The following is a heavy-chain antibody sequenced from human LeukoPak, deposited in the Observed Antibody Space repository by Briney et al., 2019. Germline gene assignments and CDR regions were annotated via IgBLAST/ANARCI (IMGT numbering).Heavy chain of an antibody. CDR3: ARDGLTGRTDGTLDH. CDR2: ILYDGSKK. J-gene: IGHJ4*02. V-gene: IGHV3-30-3*01. D-gene: IGHD1-20*01. Sequence: GGSLRLSCVASGFTFGHYTLHWVRQAPGKGLEWVTLILYDGSKKYYTDSVRGRFTISRDDSKNTLYLQMNSLRPEDTAIYYCARDGLTGRTDGTLDHWGQGTLVTVSS. CDR1: GFTFGHYT.